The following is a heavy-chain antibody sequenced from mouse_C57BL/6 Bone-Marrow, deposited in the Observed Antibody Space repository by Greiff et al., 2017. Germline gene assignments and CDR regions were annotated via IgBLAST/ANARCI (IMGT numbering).Heavy chain of an antibody. D-gene: IGHD4-1*01. V-gene: IGHV5-17*01. Sequence: DVKLVESGGGLVKPGGSLKLSCAASGFTFSDYGMHWVRQAPEKGLEWVAYISSGSSTIYYADTVKGRFTISRDNAKNTLFLQMTSLRSEDTAMYYCANWDGGLDYWGQGTTLTVSS. CDR1: GFTFSDYG. J-gene: IGHJ2*01. CDR3: ANWDGGLDY. CDR2: ISSGSSTI.